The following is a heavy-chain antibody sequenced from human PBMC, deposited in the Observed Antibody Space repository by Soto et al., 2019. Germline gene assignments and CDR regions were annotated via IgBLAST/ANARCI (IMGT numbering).Heavy chain of an antibody. Sequence: QVQLVQSGAEVKKPGASVKVSCKASGYTFTSYGISWVRQAPGQGLEWMGWISAYNGNTNYAQKLQGRVTMTTDTPTRTAYMELRSLRSDDTAVYYCARDSRKVLLTWYYYGMDVWGQGTTVTVSS. D-gene: IGHD2-21*01. V-gene: IGHV1-18*01. CDR3: ARDSRKVLLTWYYYGMDV. CDR2: ISAYNGNT. CDR1: GYTFTSYG. J-gene: IGHJ6*02.